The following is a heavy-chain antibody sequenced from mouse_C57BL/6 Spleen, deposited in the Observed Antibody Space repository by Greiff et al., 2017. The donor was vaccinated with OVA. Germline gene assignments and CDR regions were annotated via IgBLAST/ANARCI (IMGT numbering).Heavy chain of an antibody. CDR2: ISYDGSN. Sequence: EVQRVESGPGLVKPSQSLTLTCSVTGYSITSGYYWNWIRQFPGNKLEWMGYISYDGSNNYNPSLKNRISITRDTSKNQFFLKLNSVTTEDTATYYCAREDESVYYGNYTWFAYWGQGTLVTVSA. CDR3: AREDESVYYGNYTWFAY. J-gene: IGHJ3*01. D-gene: IGHD2-1*01. V-gene: IGHV3-6*01. CDR1: GYSITSGYY.